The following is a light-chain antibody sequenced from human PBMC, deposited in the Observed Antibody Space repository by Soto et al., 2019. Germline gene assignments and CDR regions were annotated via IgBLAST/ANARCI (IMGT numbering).Light chain of an antibody. CDR2: DAS. V-gene: IGKV3-11*01. Sequence: EIVLTQSPATLSLSPGERATLSCRASQSVSSYLAWYQQKPGQAPRLLIYDASNRATGIPARFSGSGSGTDFTLTISSLEPEDFAVYYCQQRSNWPSPFTFGQGTKVDIK. J-gene: IGKJ2*01. CDR3: QQRSNWPSPFT. CDR1: QSVSSY.